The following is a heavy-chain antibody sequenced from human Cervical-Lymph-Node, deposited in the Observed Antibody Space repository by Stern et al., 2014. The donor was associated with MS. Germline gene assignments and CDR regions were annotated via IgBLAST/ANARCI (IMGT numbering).Heavy chain of an antibody. CDR3: ARDLKEGNIMYYYGMDV. V-gene: IGHV1-3*01. J-gene: IGHJ6*01. D-gene: IGHD2/OR15-2a*01. Sequence: QVQLVQSGAEVKKPGASVKISCKASGYTFRSFALHWVRQAPGQRPEWMGWINAGNGNTRYSQKFQGRVTITRDTSANIAYLELSSLRSQDTAVYYCARDLKEGNIMYYYGMDVWGQGTTVTVSS. CDR2: INAGNGNT. CDR1: GYTFRSFA.